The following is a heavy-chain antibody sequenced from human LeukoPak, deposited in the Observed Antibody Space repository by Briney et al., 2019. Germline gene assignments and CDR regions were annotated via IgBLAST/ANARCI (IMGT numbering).Heavy chain of an antibody. CDR2: VSPSHTTR. V-gene: IGHV1-18*01. D-gene: IGHD3-10*01. J-gene: IGHJ4*02. CDR1: GYTFRQYS. CDR3: ARNFIWFGELLYNY. Sequence: ASVKVSCKASGYTFRQYSISWVRQAPGKGFEWMGWVSPSHTTRVYAQEFQGRVTMTRDTSISTAYMELSRLRSDDTAVYYCARNFIWFGELLYNYWGQGTLVTVSS.